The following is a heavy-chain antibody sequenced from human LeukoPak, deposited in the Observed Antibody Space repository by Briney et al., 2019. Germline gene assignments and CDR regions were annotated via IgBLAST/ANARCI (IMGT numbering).Heavy chain of an antibody. Sequence: SVKVSCKASGYTFTGYYMHWVRQAPGQGLEWMGGIIPIFGTANYAQKFQGRVTITADESTSTAYMELSSLRSEDTAVYYCARVGVVYCSSTSCPKAPTNYYYYGMDVWGKGTTVTVSS. CDR3: ARVGVVYCSSTSCPKAPTNYYYYGMDV. D-gene: IGHD2-2*01. J-gene: IGHJ6*04. CDR1: GYTFTGYY. V-gene: IGHV1-69*13. CDR2: IIPIFGTA.